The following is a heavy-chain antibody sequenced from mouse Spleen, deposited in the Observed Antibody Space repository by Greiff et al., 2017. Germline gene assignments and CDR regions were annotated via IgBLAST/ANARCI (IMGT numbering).Heavy chain of an antibody. CDR3: ARGEERPGHFDY. CDR2: ISYDGSN. V-gene: IGHV3-6*01. J-gene: IGHJ2*01. CDR1: GYSITSGYY. Sequence: EVQLQQSGPGLVKPSQSLSLTCSVTGYSITSGYYWNWIRQFPGNKLEWMGYISYDGSNNYNPSLKNRISITRDTSKNQFFLKLNSVTTEDTATYYCARGEERPGHFDYWGQGTTLTVSS.